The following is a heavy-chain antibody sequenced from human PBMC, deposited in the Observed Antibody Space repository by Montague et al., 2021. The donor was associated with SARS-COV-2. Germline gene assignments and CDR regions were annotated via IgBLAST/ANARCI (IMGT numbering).Heavy chain of an antibody. J-gene: IGHJ6*03. Sequence: SETLSLTCAVHGTSFSGYYWNWIRQPPGKGLEWIGEINHGGSTKYSPSLKSRLTISADTSKNQFSLKLTSVAAADTGVYYCARLRDGVVPSPILGVGPYYSYYYMDVWGRGTTVTVSS. V-gene: IGHV4-34*01. D-gene: IGHD3-10*01. CDR2: INHGGST. CDR1: GTSFSGYY. CDR3: ARLRDGVVPSPILGVGPYYSYYYMDV.